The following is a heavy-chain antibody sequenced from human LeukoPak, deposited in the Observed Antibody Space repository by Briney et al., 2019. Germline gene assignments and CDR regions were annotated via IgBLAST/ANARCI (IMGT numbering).Heavy chain of an antibody. V-gene: IGHV4-31*11. CDR3: ASLVPAALFDY. CDR2: IYHSGST. J-gene: IGHJ4*02. Sequence: PSQTLSLTCAVSGGSISSGGYYWSWIRQPPGKGLEWIGYIYHSGSTYYNPSLKSRLTISVDTPKNQFSLKLSSVTAADTAVYYCASLVPAALFDYWGQGTLDTVSS. CDR1: GGSISSGGYY. D-gene: IGHD2-2*01.